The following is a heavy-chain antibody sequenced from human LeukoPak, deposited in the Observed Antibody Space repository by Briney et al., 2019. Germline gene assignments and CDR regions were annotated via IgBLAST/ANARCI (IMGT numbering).Heavy chain of an antibody. Sequence: AGGSLRLSCAASGFTFSSYAMHWVRQAPGKGLEWVAVISYDGSNKYYVDSVKGRFTISRDNSKNTLYLQMNSLRAEDTAVYYCARWDSGSYWGQGTLVTVSS. D-gene: IGHD1-26*01. V-gene: IGHV3-30-3*01. CDR1: GFTFSSYA. CDR2: ISYDGSNK. CDR3: ARWDSGSY. J-gene: IGHJ4*02.